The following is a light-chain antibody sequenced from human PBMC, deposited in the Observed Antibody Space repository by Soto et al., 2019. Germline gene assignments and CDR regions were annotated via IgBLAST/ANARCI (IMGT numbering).Light chain of an antibody. Sequence: EIVMTQSPATLSVSPGERATLSCRASQSVFSNLAWYQQKPGQTPRLLIYGASTRATGIPARFSGSGSGTECTLTISSLQSEDFAVYYCQQYNNWPPLTFGGGTKVEIK. CDR3: QQYNNWPPLT. CDR1: QSVFSN. J-gene: IGKJ4*01. V-gene: IGKV3-15*01. CDR2: GAS.